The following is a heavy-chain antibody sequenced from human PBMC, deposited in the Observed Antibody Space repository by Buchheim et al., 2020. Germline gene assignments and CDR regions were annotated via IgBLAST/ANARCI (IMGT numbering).Heavy chain of an antibody. CDR2: IWYDGSNK. CDR1: GFTFSSFA. Sequence: QVQLVESGGGVVQPGRSLRLSCAASGFTFSSFALHWVRQAPGKGLEWVSAIWYDGSNKYYADSVKGRFTISRDNSKNTLFLQVSSVGAEDAAVYYCARGEDCSSDSCFRGNFDYWGQGTL. V-gene: IGHV3-33*01. CDR3: ARGEDCSSDSCFRGNFDY. D-gene: IGHD2-2*01. J-gene: IGHJ4*02.